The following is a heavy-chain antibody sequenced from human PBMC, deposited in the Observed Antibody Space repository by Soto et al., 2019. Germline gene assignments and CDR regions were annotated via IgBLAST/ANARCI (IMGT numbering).Heavy chain of an antibody. CDR3: ARDLAAADY. Sequence: QVQLVQSGAEVKKPGASVKLSCRTSGYTFTHYYIHGVRQAPGQGLEWLAIINPASGSTNYAQDFKGRVTLTMDTSTTTVYMELSGLRAEDTAICYCARDLAAADYWGQGTLVTVSS. J-gene: IGHJ4*02. CDR1: GYTFTHYY. D-gene: IGHD6-13*01. V-gene: IGHV1-46*01. CDR2: INPASGST.